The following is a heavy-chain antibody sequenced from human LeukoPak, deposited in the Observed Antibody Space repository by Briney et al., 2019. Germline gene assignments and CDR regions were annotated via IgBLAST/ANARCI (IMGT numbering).Heavy chain of an antibody. CDR1: GGSFSGYY. CDR2: TYYSGTT. Sequence: ASETLSLTCAVYGGSFSGYYWGWIRQPPGMGLEWIASTYYSGTTYYTPSLKSRVTISVDTSKNQYSLKLSSLTAADTAVYYCARQRARRSWAFDIWGQGTMVTVSS. CDR3: ARQRARRSWAFDI. J-gene: IGHJ3*02. D-gene: IGHD3-10*01. V-gene: IGHV4-39*01.